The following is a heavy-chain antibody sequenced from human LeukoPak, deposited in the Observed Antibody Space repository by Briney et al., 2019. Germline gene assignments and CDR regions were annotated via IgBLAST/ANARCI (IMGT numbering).Heavy chain of an antibody. CDR3: ARETGAAAGWYNWFDP. D-gene: IGHD6-13*01. Sequence: SETLSLTCTVSGGSISSGDYYWSWIRQPPGKGLEWIGYIYCSGSTYYNPSLKSRVTISVDTSKNQFSLKLSSVTAADTAVYYCARETGAAAGWYNWFDPWGQGTLVTVSS. V-gene: IGHV4-30-4*01. CDR2: IYCSGST. J-gene: IGHJ5*02. CDR1: GGSISSGDYY.